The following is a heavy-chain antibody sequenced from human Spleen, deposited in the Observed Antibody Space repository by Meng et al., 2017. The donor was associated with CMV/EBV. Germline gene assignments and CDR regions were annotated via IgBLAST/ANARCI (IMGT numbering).Heavy chain of an antibody. D-gene: IGHD1/OR15-1a*01. CDR2: IIPLHATP. V-gene: IGHV1-69*06. J-gene: IGHJ2*01. CDR3: AKGTRRGFWGKFDL. Sequence: KASGGSFNSYAISWVRQAPGQGLEWMGGIIPLHATPTYAQKFQGRIKITADKSTTTAYMELTGLRSEDTAVYYCAKGTRRGFWGKFDLWGRGTLVTVSS. CDR1: GGSFNSYA.